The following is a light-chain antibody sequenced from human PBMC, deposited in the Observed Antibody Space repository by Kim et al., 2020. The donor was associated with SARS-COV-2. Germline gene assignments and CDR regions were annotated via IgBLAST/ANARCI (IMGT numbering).Light chain of an antibody. CDR1: SRVVGDYNF. CDR3: SSYAGSNTLV. J-gene: IGLJ2*01. V-gene: IGLV2-8*01. Sequence: GQSVTIASTGTSRVVGDYNFVSWFQQHPGKAPKLMIYEVSKRPSGVPDRFSGSKSGNTASLTVSGLRAEDESDYYCSSYAGSNTLVFGGGTQLTVL. CDR2: EVS.